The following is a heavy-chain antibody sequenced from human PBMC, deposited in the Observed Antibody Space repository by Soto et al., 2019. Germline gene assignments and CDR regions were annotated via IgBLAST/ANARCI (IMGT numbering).Heavy chain of an antibody. V-gene: IGHV3-9*01. CDR3: AKGPPRIYGDYPGFDD. D-gene: IGHD4-17*01. CDR1: GFTFDDYA. J-gene: IGHJ4*02. CDR2: ISWNSGSI. Sequence: PGGPLRLSGSASGFTFDDYAMHGVRQAPGKGLEWVSGISWNSGSIGYADSVKGRFTISRDNAQNSLYLQMNSLRAEDTALYYWAKGPPRIYGDYPGFDDWGQGTLVTV.